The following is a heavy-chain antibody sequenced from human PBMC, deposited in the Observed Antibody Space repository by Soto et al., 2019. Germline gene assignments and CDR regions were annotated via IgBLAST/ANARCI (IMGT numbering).Heavy chain of an antibody. Sequence: GGSLRLSCVASEFSFSSYWMTWVRQAPGKGLEWVANIKQDGSLKFYVDSVKGRFTVSRDNAANSVFLQMDSLRVEDTAVYYCARGLTAHAYWGQGTLVTVSS. J-gene: IGHJ4*02. CDR2: IKQDGSLK. V-gene: IGHV3-7*01. D-gene: IGHD2-21*01. CDR1: EFSFSSYW. CDR3: ARGLTAHAY.